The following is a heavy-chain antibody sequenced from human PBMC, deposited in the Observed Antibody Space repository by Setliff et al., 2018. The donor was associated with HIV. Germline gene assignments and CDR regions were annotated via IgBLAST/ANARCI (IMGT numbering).Heavy chain of an antibody. Sequence: PSETLSLTCTVSGGSISSSSYYWGWIRQPPGKGLEWIGSVSYTGTTRYSPSLRSRISISIDASKNKFSLQLSSVAAADTAVYYCARQSTTSRDFDSWGQGTLVTVSS. CDR2: VSYTGTT. J-gene: IGHJ4*02. D-gene: IGHD2-2*01. CDR1: GGSISSSSYY. V-gene: IGHV4-39*01. CDR3: ARQSTTSRDFDS.